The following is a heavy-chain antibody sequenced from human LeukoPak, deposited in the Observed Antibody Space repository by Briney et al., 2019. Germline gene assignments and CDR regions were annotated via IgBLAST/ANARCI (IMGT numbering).Heavy chain of an antibody. CDR2: IKSKSDGGTS. Sequence: GGSFTLARSASEFPFSDAWMTWVRQASGKGKEWVGRIKSKSDGGTSDYAAPVKGRFIISRDDSKNTMYLQMNSLRTEDTGMYYCTTWVKTPTTSWYWGQGTLVTVSS. J-gene: IGHJ4*02. CDR1: EFPFSDAW. V-gene: IGHV3-15*01. CDR3: TTWVKTPTTSWY. D-gene: IGHD1-26*01.